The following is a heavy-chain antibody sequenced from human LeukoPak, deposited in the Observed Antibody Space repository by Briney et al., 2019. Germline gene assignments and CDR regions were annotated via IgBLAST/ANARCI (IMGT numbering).Heavy chain of an antibody. Sequence: SETLSLTCPVSGGSISSSSYYWGWIRQPPGKGLEWIGSIYYSGSTYYNPSLKSRVTISVDTSKNQFSLKLSSVTAADTAVYYCARPHYDILTGYYTDYFDYWGQGTLVTVSS. V-gene: IGHV4-39*01. J-gene: IGHJ4*02. CDR3: ARPHYDILTGYYTDYFDY. D-gene: IGHD3-9*01. CDR1: GGSISSSSYY. CDR2: IYYSGST.